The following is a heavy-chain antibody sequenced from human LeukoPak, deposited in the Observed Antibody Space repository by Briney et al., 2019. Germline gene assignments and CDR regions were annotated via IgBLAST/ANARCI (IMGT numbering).Heavy chain of an antibody. CDR3: AKDSQGDSSGFDY. D-gene: IGHD3-22*01. Sequence: GGSLRLSCAASGFTFDDYAMHWVRQAPGKGLEWVSGISWNSGSIGYADSVKGRFTISRDNAKNSLYLQMNSLRAEDTALYYCAKDSQGDSSGFDYWGQGTLVTVSS. J-gene: IGHJ4*02. CDR2: ISWNSGSI. CDR1: GFTFDDYA. V-gene: IGHV3-9*01.